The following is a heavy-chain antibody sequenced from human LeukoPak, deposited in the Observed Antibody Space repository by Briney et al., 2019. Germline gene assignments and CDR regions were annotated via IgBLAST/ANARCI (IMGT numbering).Heavy chain of an antibody. CDR2: IYYSGST. V-gene: IGHV4-31*03. J-gene: IGHJ4*02. CDR1: GGSISSGGYY. Sequence: SETLSLTCTLSGGSISSGGYYWSWIRQQPGKGLEWIGYIYYSGSTYYNPSLKSRVTISVDTSKNQFSLKLSSVTAADTAVYYCARSTVNQIDYWGQGTLVTVSS. CDR3: ARSTVNQIDY. D-gene: IGHD4-17*01.